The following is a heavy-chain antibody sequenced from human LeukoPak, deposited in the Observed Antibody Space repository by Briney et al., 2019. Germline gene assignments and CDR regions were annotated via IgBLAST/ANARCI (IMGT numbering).Heavy chain of an antibody. J-gene: IGHJ4*02. CDR2: LSGSGGST. CDR3: AKAADSGYDLDY. V-gene: IGHV3-23*01. Sequence: GGSLRLSCAASGFTFSSYAMSWVRQAPGKGLEWVSTLSGSGGSTYYADSVKGRFTISRDSSKNTLFLQMNSLRAEDTAVYYCAKAADSGYDLDYWGQGTLVTVSS. D-gene: IGHD5-12*01. CDR1: GFTFSSYA.